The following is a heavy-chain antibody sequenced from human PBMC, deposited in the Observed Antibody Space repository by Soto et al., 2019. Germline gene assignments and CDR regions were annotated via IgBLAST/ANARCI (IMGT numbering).Heavy chain of an antibody. D-gene: IGHD2-8*02. CDR3: ARDILSVGPRANDAFDV. V-gene: IGHV1-3*01. CDR1: GFSFSDNL. CDR2: INPDNGNT. J-gene: IGHJ3*01. Sequence: QVQLVQSGAEVRKPGASVNISCRASGFSFSDNLINWVRQAPGQSLEWMGWINPDNGNTRYSQTVQGRVTISRHSSASIAYVEVSALTSEDTAVYYCARDILSVGPRANDAFDVWGPGTMVTVSS.